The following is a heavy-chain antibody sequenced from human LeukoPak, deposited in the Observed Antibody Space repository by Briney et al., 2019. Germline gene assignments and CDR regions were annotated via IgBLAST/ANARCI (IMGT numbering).Heavy chain of an antibody. CDR3: AAYDGYDSYTDY. CDR2: INPNSGGT. D-gene: IGHD5-12*01. CDR1: GGTFSSYA. V-gene: IGHV1-2*06. Sequence: GASVKVSCKASGGTFSSYAISWVRQAPGQGLEWMGRINPNSGGTNYAQKFQGRVTMTRDTSISTAYMELSRLRSDDTAVYYCAAYDGYDSYTDYWGQGTLVTVSS. J-gene: IGHJ4*02.